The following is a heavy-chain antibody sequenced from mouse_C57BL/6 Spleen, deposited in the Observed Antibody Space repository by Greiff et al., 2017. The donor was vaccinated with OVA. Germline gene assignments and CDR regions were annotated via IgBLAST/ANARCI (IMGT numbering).Heavy chain of an antibody. CDR3: ARRAGTPYYAMDY. V-gene: IGHV1-55*01. Sequence: VQLQQPGAELVKPGASVKMSCKASGYTFTSYWITWVKQRPGQGLEWIGDIYPGSGSTNYNEKFKSKATLTVDTSSSTAYMQLSSLTSEDSAVYYCARRAGTPYYAMDYWGQGTSVTVSS. J-gene: IGHJ4*01. D-gene: IGHD4-1*01. CDR1: GYTFTSYW. CDR2: IYPGSGST.